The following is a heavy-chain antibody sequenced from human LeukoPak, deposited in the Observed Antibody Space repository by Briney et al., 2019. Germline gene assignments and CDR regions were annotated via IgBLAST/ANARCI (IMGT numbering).Heavy chain of an antibody. CDR1: GFTSRTYG. CDR3: ARDKDFYYMDL. V-gene: IGHV1-18*01. Sequence: ASVTVTCKASGFTSRTYGISWVRQAPGQGLEWMGWIDTYNGQTKYTQKVQGRVTMTTDTPTSTVYMELRSLTSDDTAVYYCARDKDFYYMDLWGKGTTVTVSS. CDR2: IDTYNGQT. J-gene: IGHJ6*03.